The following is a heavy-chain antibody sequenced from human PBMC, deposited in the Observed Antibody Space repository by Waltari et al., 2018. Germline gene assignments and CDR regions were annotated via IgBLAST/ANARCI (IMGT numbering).Heavy chain of an antibody. CDR2: ISYDGSNK. V-gene: IGHV3-30*01. J-gene: IGHJ4*02. CDR1: GFTFSSYA. Sequence: QVQLVESGGGVVQPGRSLRLSCAASGFTFSSYAMHWVRQAPGKGLEWVAVISYDGSNKYYADSVKGRFTISRDNSKNTLYLQMNSLRAEDTAVYYCARETSELGQIFDYWGQGTLVTVSS. D-gene: IGHD3-10*01. CDR3: ARETSELGQIFDY.